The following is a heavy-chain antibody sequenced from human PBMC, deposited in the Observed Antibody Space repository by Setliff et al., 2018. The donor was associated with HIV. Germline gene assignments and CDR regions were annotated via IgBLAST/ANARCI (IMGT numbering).Heavy chain of an antibody. V-gene: IGHV4-59*01. CDR1: GGSISTYY. CDR2: IYYTGSS. CDR3: ARVQMAYAAFDV. D-gene: IGHD4-17*01. J-gene: IGHJ3*01. Sequence: SETLSLTCTVSGGSISTYYWSWIRQPPGKGLEWIGSIYYTGSSDNNPSLKSRVTLSVDTSKHQFSLKLSSVTAADTAVYYCARVQMAYAAFDVWGQGTMVTVSS.